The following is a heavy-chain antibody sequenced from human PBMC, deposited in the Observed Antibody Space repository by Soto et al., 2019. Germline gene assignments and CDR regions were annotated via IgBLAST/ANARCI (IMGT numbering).Heavy chain of an antibody. CDR2: ISTGGST. CDR1: GFTVSSNY. D-gene: IGHD6-19*01. CDR3: AGGWYVNYFDY. V-gene: IGHV3-66*01. Sequence: EVQLVESGGGLVQPGGSLRLSCAASGFTVSSNYMRWVRQAPGKGLEWVSIISTGGSTYYADSVKGRFTISRDNSKNTLYLQMNSLRAADTAVYYCAGGWYVNYFDYWGQGTLVTVSS. J-gene: IGHJ4*02.